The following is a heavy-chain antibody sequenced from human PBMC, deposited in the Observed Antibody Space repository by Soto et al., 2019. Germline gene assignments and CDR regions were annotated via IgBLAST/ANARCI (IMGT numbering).Heavy chain of an antibody. CDR2: IIPFLGSA. Sequence: QVQLEQSGAEVEKPGSSVKVSCKPSGGTFKSYVLNWVRQAPGQGLEWMGGIIPFLGSADYAQKFQDRVTITADESTRTAYLELSSLRSEDSAVYYCAGTQFDTSGYYPSGLELWVQGTLVTVAS. CDR3: AGTQFDTSGYYPSGLEL. CDR1: GGTFKSYV. J-gene: IGHJ4*02. V-gene: IGHV1-69*01. D-gene: IGHD3-22*01.